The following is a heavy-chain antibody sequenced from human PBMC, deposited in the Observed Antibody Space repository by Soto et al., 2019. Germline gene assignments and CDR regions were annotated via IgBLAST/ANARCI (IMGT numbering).Heavy chain of an antibody. CDR2: ISYDGSNK. CDR3: AKAYSSGSTDY. D-gene: IGHD6-19*01. V-gene: IGHV3-30*18. Sequence: GGSLRLSCAASGFPFSSYGMHWVRQAPGKGLEWVAVISYDGSNKYYADSVKGRFTISRDNSENTLYLQMNSLRAEDTAVYYCAKAYSSGSTDYWGQGTLVTVPS. CDR1: GFPFSSYG. J-gene: IGHJ4*02.